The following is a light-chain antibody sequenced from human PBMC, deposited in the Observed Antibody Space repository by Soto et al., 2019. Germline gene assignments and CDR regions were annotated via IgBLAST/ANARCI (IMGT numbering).Light chain of an antibody. V-gene: IGKV1-33*01. Sequence: DIQMNQSPSSLSASLGDRVTITCQASQDISKDLPWYHQRPGKAPRLVIYGASNLVEGAPSRISGGGSGKSFTLTIISLQPENIGTYFCQNYNNLPYTFGQGTKLDIK. CDR2: GAS. CDR1: QDISKD. CDR3: QNYNNLPYT. J-gene: IGKJ2*01.